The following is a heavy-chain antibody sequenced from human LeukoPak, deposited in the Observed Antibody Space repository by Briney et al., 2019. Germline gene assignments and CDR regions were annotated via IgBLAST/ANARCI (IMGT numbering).Heavy chain of an antibody. D-gene: IGHD6-13*01. CDR1: GFTFDDYA. CDR3: AKASSSWYEFDY. V-gene: IGHV3-9*01. J-gene: IGHJ4*02. CDR2: ISWNSGSI. Sequence: GGSLRLSCAASGFTFDDYAMHWVRHAPGKGLEWVSGISWNSGSIGYADSVKGRFTISRDNAKNSLYLQMNSLRAEATALYYCAKASSSWYEFDYWGQGTLVTVSS.